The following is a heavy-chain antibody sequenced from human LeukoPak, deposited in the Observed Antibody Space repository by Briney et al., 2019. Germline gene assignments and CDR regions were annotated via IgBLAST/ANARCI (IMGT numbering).Heavy chain of an antibody. V-gene: IGHV1-46*01. J-gene: IGHJ1*01. CDR3: ARGWYRLFQD. D-gene: IGHD6-13*01. CDR2: INPAGGGT. Sequence: ASVKVPFKASGYTFTNYFMHWVRQAPGQGLEWMGIINPAGGGTSYAQKFQGRVTMTRDTSTSTVYLELSSLRSEDTAVYYCARGWYRLFQDWGQGTLVTVSS. CDR1: GYTFTNYF.